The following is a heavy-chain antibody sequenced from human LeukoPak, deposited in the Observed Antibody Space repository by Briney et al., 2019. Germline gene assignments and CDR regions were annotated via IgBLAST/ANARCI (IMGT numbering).Heavy chain of an antibody. CDR2: ISSSNSYI. CDR1: GFTFSSYS. V-gene: IGHV3-21*01. D-gene: IGHD2-15*01. J-gene: IGHJ4*02. Sequence: GGSLRLSCAASGFTFSSYSMNWVRQAPGKGLECVSSISSSNSYIYYADSVKGRFTISRDNAKNSLYLKMNSLRAEDTAVYYCAREDLCSGGSCYYDYWGQGTLVTVSS. CDR3: AREDLCSGGSCYYDY.